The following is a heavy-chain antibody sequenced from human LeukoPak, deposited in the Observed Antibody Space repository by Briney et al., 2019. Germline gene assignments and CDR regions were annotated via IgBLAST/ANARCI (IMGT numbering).Heavy chain of an antibody. V-gene: IGHV3-30*04. D-gene: IGHD3-10*01. CDR3: LSWFGELRDAFDI. J-gene: IGHJ3*02. CDR1: GFTFSSYA. CDR2: ISYDGSNK. Sequence: GGSLRLSCAPSGFTFSSYAMHWVRQAPGKGLEWVAVISYDGSNKYYADSVKGRFTISRDNSKNTLYLQMNSLTAEDTAVYYCLSWFGELRDAFDIWGQGTMVTVSS.